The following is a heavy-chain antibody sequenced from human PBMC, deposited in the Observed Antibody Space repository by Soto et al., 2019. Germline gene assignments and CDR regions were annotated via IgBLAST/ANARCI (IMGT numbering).Heavy chain of an antibody. V-gene: IGHV1-3*01. CDR2: INAGNGNT. Sequence: ASVKVSCKASGYTFTSYAMHWVRQAPGQRLEWMGWINAGNGNTQYSQKFQGRVTITRDTSASTAYMELSSLRSEDTAVYYFARGTDYSNYVVAYWGQGTLVTVSP. CDR1: GYTFTSYA. CDR3: ARGTDYSNYVVAY. J-gene: IGHJ4*02. D-gene: IGHD4-4*01.